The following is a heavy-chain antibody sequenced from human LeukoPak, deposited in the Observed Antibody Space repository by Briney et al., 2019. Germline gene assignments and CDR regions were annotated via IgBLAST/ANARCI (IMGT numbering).Heavy chain of an antibody. D-gene: IGHD3-16*01. Sequence: GGSLRLSCAASGFTFSSYWFHWVRQAPGKGLVWVSRINTDGTSTSYADSVKGRFAIARDNAKNTLYLQMNSLRAEDTAIYYCAKDMTGLRDYWGQGTLVTVPS. CDR2: INTDGTST. CDR3: AKDMTGLRDY. CDR1: GFTFSSYW. J-gene: IGHJ4*02. V-gene: IGHV3-74*01.